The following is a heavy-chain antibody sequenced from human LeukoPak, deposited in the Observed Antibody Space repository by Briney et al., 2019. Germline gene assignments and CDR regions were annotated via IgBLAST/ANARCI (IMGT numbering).Heavy chain of an antibody. J-gene: IGHJ4*02. D-gene: IGHD3-22*01. CDR2: ISSSSSYI. CDR3: ARDMDSHYYDSSGYYY. Sequence: GGSLRLSCAASGFTFSSYSMNWVRQAPGKGLEWVSSISSSSSYIYYADSVKGRFTISRDNAKNSLYLQMNSLRAEDTAVYYCARDMDSHYYDSSGYYYWGQGTLVTVSS. CDR1: GFTFSSYS. V-gene: IGHV3-21*01.